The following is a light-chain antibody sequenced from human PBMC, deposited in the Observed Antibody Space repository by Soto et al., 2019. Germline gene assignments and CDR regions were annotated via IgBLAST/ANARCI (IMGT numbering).Light chain of an antibody. CDR1: QSLLHSSGRYY. CDR3: IQALQTPFT. J-gene: IGKJ4*01. CDR2: LGS. V-gene: IGKV2-28*01. Sequence: VMTQSPLSLPVTPGEPASISCRSSQSLLHSSGRYYLDWYLQKPGQSPQLLIYLGSHRASGVPDRFSGSGSGTDFTLTISRVEAEDVGIYYCIQALQTPFTFGGGTRAEIK.